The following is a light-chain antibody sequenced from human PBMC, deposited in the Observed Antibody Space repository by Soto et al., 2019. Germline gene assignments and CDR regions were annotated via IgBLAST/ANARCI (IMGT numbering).Light chain of an antibody. J-gene: IGLJ3*02. CDR2: EDN. V-gene: IGLV6-57*01. Sequence: NFMLTQLHSVSAYPGKTVIISCTRSSGSIASNYVQWYQQRPGSSPTAVIYEDNQRPSVVPDRFSGSIDTSSNSSPLTISGLETEDEADYYRQSYDATNQVFGGGTKLTVL. CDR3: QSYDATNQV. CDR1: SGSIASNY.